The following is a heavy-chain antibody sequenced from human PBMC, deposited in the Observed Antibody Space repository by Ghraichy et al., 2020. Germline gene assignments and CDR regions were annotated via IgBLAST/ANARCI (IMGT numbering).Heavy chain of an antibody. J-gene: IGHJ5*02. V-gene: IGHV1-69*10. D-gene: IGHD3-9*01. CDR3: ARGAEYDIRNWFDP. CDR2: IIPILRTA. CDR1: GGTFSSYG. Sequence: SVKVSCKASGGTFSSYGISWVRQAPGQGLEWMGGIIPILRTANYAQKFQGRVTITADISTSTTYMELSSLRSDDTAVYYCARGAEYDIRNWFDPWGQGTLVTVSS.